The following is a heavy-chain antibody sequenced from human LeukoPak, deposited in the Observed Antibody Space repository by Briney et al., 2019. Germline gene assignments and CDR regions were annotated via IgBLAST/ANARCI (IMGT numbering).Heavy chain of an antibody. Sequence: PGGSLILSCASSGLTFSNAWMSWVRQAPGKGQELGGRIKSKTDGGTTDYAAPVKGRFTISRDDSKNTLYLQMNSLKTEDTAVYYCTTVDYRRRYDPGYFDYWGQGTLVTVSS. CDR1: GLTFSNAW. CDR2: IKSKTDGGTT. D-gene: IGHD4-11*01. J-gene: IGHJ4*02. CDR3: TTVDYRRRYDPGYFDY. V-gene: IGHV3-15*01.